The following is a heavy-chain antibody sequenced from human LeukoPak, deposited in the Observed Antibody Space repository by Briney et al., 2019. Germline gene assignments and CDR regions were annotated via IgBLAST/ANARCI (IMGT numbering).Heavy chain of an antibody. J-gene: IGHJ4*02. V-gene: IGHV1-8*01. CDR1: GYTFNSYD. D-gene: IGHD5-24*01. CDR2: MNTNSSNT. CDR3: ARGKSGNWLQLLDY. Sequence: ASVKVSCKASGYTFNSYDINWVRDATAQGLEGMEWMNTNSSNTGYAQKFQDRITMTRNISISTAYMELSSLRSEDTAIYCCARGKSGNWLQLLDYWGQGTLVIVSS.